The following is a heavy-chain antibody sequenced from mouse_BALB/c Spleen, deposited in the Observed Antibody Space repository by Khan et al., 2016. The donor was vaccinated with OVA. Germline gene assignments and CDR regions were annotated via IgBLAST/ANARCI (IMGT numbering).Heavy chain of an antibody. CDR3: ARDYGSLYWYFDV. CDR2: MFYSGTI. Sequence: EVQLKQSGPGLVKPSQTVSLTCTVTGISITTGNYRWSWIRQFPGNKLEWIGYMFYSGTITYNPSLTSRTTITRDTSKNQFVLEMNSLTAEDTATYYCARDYGSLYWYFDVWGAGTTVTVSS. D-gene: IGHD1-1*01. CDR1: GISITTGNYR. J-gene: IGHJ1*01. V-gene: IGHV3-5*02.